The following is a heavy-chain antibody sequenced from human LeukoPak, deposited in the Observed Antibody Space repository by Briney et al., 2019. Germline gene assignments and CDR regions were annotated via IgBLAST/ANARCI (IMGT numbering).Heavy chain of an antibody. CDR3: ARDLIAARRFDY. Sequence: GGSLGLSCAASGFTFSSYAMHWVRQAPGKGLEWVAVISYDGSNKYYADSVKGRFTISRDNSKNTLYLQMNSLRAEDTAVYYCARDLIAARRFDYWGQGTLVTVSS. CDR1: GFTFSSYA. CDR2: ISYDGSNK. J-gene: IGHJ4*02. V-gene: IGHV3-30-3*01. D-gene: IGHD6-6*01.